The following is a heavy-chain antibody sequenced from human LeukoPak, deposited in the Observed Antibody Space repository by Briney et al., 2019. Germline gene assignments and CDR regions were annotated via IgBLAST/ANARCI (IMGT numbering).Heavy chain of an antibody. CDR2: IHHSGSA. V-gene: IGHV4-38-2*02. CDR3: AGVGNNWFDP. J-gene: IGHJ5*02. D-gene: IGHD3-10*01. Sequence: SETLSLTCIVSGYSISSGYYWGWIRQPPGKGLEWIGNIHHSGSAYYNPSLKSRVTISVDTSKNQLSLKVNSVTAADTAVYYCAGVGNNWFDPWGQGTLVTVSS. CDR1: GYSISSGYY.